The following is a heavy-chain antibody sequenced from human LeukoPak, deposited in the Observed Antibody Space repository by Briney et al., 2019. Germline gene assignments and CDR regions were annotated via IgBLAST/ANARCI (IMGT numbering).Heavy chain of an antibody. V-gene: IGHV3-23*01. Sequence: PGGSLRPSCAASGFAFSSYAMSWVRQAPGKGLEWVSVVSGSGGTTYYADSVKGRFTISRDNSKNTLYLQMNSLRVEDTAVYSCARGSGTHYYFDYWGQGTLVTVSS. CDR3: ARGSGTHYYFDY. CDR1: GFAFSSYA. D-gene: IGHD6-13*01. CDR2: VSGSGGTT. J-gene: IGHJ4*02.